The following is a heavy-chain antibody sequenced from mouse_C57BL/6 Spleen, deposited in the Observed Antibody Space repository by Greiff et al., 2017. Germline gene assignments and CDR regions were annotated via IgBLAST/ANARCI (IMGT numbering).Heavy chain of an antibody. CDR2: IDPEDGET. Sequence: EVQLQQSGAELVKPGASVKLSCTASGFNIKDYYMHWVKQRTEQGLEWIGRIDPEDGETKYAPKLQGKATITADTSSNTAFLQLSSLTSEDTAVDYCARSAQAPWFAYWGQGTLVTVSA. J-gene: IGHJ3*01. V-gene: IGHV14-2*01. CDR1: GFNIKDYY. CDR3: ARSAQAPWFAY. D-gene: IGHD3-2*02.